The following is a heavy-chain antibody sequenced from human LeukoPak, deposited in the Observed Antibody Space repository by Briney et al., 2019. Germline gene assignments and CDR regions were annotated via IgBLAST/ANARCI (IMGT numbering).Heavy chain of an antibody. CDR1: GFTFSSYS. CDR2: ISGSGGST. J-gene: IGHJ5*02. V-gene: IGHV3-23*01. CDR3: AKGYGDYVVDWFDP. D-gene: IGHD4-17*01. Sequence: GGSLRLSCAASGFTFSSYSMNWVRQAPGKGLEWVSAISGSGGSTYYADSVKGRFTISRDNSKNTLYLQMNSLRAEDTAVYYCAKGYGDYVVDWFDPWGQGTLVTVSS.